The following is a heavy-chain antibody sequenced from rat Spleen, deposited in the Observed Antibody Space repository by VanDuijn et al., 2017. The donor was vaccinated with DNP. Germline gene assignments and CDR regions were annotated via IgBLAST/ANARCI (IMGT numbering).Heavy chain of an antibody. V-gene: IGHV5-31*01. CDR3: TRGMVILYVMDA. J-gene: IGHJ2*01. CDR1: GFTFNNYW. Sequence: EVQLVESGGGLVQPGRSLKLSCVASGFTFNNYWMTWIRQAPGKGLEWVASITNTGGSTYYPDSVKGRFTISRDNAKSTLYLQMNSLRSEDTATYYCTRGMVILYVMDAWGQGVMVTVSS. CDR2: ITNTGGST. D-gene: IGHD1-12*03.